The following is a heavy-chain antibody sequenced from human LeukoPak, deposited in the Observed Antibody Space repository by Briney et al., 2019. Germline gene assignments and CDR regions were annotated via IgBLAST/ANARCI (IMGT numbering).Heavy chain of an antibody. CDR2: ISDDGSKQ. J-gene: IGHJ2*01. D-gene: IGHD1-26*01. V-gene: IGHV3-30*03. Sequence: GRSLRLSCVASGFTFSNYGVHWVLQAPGKGLERVAVISDDGSKQYYAESVKGRFTISRDNSKNTQYLHMNRLRAEDTTVYYCARGVVGATTGWYFDLWGRGTLVTVSS. CDR3: ARGVVGATTGWYFDL. CDR1: GFTFSNYG.